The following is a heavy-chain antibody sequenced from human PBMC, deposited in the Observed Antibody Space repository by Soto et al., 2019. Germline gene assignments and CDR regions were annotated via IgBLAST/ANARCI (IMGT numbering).Heavy chain of an antibody. V-gene: IGHV3-21*01. CDR3: ARSIPPDGWFDP. D-gene: IGHD2-2*02. Sequence: GGSLRLSCAASGFTFSSYSMNWVRQAPGKGLEWVSSISSSSSYIYYADSVKGRFTISRDNAKNSLYLQMNSLRAEDTAVYYCARSIPPDGWFDPWGQGTLVTVSS. CDR1: GFTFSSYS. CDR2: ISSSSSYI. J-gene: IGHJ5*02.